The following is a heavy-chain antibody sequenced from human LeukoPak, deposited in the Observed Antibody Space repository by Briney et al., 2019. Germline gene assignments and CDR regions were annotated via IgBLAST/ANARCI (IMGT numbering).Heavy chain of an antibody. V-gene: IGHV3-23*01. CDR3: AKRGDIGAFDY. Sequence: GGSPRLSCAAAGFTFSTYAVGWVRQSPGKGLEWVSSISGGYSTYYADSVKGRFTISRDNSKNTLYLQMNSLRAEDTAIYYCAKRGDIGAFDYWGQGTLVTVSS. CDR1: GFTFSTYA. J-gene: IGHJ4*02. D-gene: IGHD5-12*01. CDR2: ISGGYST.